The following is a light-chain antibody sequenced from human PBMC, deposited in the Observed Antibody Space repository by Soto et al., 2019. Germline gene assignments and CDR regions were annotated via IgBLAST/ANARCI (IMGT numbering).Light chain of an antibody. V-gene: IGLV2-14*01. CDR3: SSYTTSDTLV. CDR2: EVS. J-gene: IGLJ2*01. Sequence: QSVLTQPASVSGSPGQSITISCTGTSSDVGGYNYVSWFPQHPGKAPKLMIYEVSNRPSGVSNLFSGSKFSNTASLTISGARAATEADFFCSSYTTSDTLVFGGGTKLT. CDR1: SSDVGGYNY.